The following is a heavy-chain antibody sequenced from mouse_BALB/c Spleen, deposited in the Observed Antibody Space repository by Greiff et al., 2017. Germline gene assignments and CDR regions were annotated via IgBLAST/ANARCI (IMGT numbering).Heavy chain of an antibody. Sequence: EVQLQQSGAELVRSGASVKLSCTASGFNIKDYYMHWVKQRPEQGLEWIGWIDPENGDTEYAPKFQGKATMTADTSSNTAYLQLSSLTSEDTAVYYCNAGDYEGWGQGTSVTVSS. D-gene: IGHD2-4*01. J-gene: IGHJ4*01. V-gene: IGHV14-4*02. CDR2: IDPENGDT. CDR1: GFNIKDYY. CDR3: NAGDYEG.